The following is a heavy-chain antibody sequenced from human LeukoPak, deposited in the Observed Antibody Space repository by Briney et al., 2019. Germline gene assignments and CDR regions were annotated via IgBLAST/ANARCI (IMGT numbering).Heavy chain of an antibody. J-gene: IGHJ4*02. CDR1: SGSINIGDHY. V-gene: IGHV4-31*03. Sequence: SENLSLTCTVSSGSINIGDHYWSWIRQHPGKGLDWIGYIHSSGSTYYNPSLKSRLTISVDTSKTQFSLTLTSVTAADAAVYYCARDLVIWGPGTLVTVSS. CDR3: ARDLVI. D-gene: IGHD2-2*01. CDR2: IHSSGST.